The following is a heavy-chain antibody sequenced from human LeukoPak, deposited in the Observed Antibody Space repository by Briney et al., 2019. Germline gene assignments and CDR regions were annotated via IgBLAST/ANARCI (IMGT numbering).Heavy chain of an antibody. CDR1: GFSLTTYS. CDR2: ISSSTSTI. V-gene: IGHV3-48*02. Sequence: PGGSLRLSCAASGFSLTTYSMNWVRQAPGQGLEWISYISSSTSTIYYANSVKGRFTISRDNAKHSLYLQMNGRRDEDTAVYYCAREYSSSSGRAFDIWCHGTMVTVSS. CDR3: AREYSSSSGRAFDI. D-gene: IGHD6-6*01. J-gene: IGHJ3*02.